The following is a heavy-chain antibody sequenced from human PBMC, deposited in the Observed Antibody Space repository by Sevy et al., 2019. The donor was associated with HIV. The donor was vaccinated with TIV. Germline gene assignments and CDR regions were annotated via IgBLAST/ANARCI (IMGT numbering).Heavy chain of an antibody. D-gene: IGHD3-22*01. V-gene: IGHV1-2*06. Sequence: ASVKVSCKASGYTFTGYYMHWVRQAPGQGLEWMGRINPNSGGTNYAQKFQGRVTMTRDTSISTAYMELSRLRSDDTAVYYCAREPFPYYYDSSGDRGMGPTYWFDPWGQGTLVTVSS. CDR3: AREPFPYYYDSSGDRGMGPTYWFDP. J-gene: IGHJ5*02. CDR1: GYTFTGYY. CDR2: INPNSGGT.